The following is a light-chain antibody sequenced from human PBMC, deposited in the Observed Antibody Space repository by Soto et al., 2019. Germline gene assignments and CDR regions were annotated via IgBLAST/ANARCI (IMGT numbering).Light chain of an antibody. J-gene: IGKJ2*03. CDR2: KTS. V-gene: IGKV1-5*03. CDR1: QSTSSW. Sequence: DIQMTQSPSTLSASVGDRVTITCRASQSTSSWLAWYQQKPGKAPKLLIYKTSTLDSGVPSRFSGSGAGTEFTLTIGCLQADDFATYYCQQYSSYSYSFGQGTKLEIK. CDR3: QQYSSYSYS.